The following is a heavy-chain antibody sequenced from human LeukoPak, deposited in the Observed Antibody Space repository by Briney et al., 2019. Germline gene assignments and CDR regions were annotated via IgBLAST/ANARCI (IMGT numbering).Heavy chain of an antibody. D-gene: IGHD7-27*01. CDR2: IDWDDDK. CDR3: ARIEGTGDRGSGFDY. Sequence: SGPALVKPTQTLTLTCTFSGFSLSTSGMCVSWIRQPPGKALEWLALIDWDDDKYYSTSLKTRLTISKDTSKNQVVLTMTNMDPVDTATYYCARIEGTGDRGSGFDYWGQGTLVTVSS. J-gene: IGHJ4*02. V-gene: IGHV2-70*01. CDR1: GFSLSTSGMC.